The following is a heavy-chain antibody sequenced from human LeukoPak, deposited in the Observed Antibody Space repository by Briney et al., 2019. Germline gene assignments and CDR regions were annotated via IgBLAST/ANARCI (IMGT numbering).Heavy chain of an antibody. CDR1: GGSISSYY. CDR2: IYYSGST. Sequence: SETLSLTCTVSGGSISSYYWSWIRQPPGKGLEWIGYIYYSGSTNCNPSLKSRVTISVDTSKDQFSLKLSSVTAADTAVYYCARAAGYCSGGSCYYYYYYYMDVWGKGTTVTVSS. J-gene: IGHJ6*03. D-gene: IGHD2-15*01. CDR3: ARAAGYCSGGSCYYYYYYYMDV. V-gene: IGHV4-59*01.